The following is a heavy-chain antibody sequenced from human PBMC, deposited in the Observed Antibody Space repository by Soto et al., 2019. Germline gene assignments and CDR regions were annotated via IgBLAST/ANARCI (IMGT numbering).Heavy chain of an antibody. D-gene: IGHD5-18*01. J-gene: IGHJ4*01. Sequence: QLQLQESGPGLVKPSETLSLTCTVSGGSIRSSNDYGGWIRQPPGKGLEWIGSISYSGTTYYNPSLKGRSTLSLDTSKNQFSVNLKSVTPADTAILFFARGREDTGYRSLYYFGSWGQGNLVTVSS. V-gene: IGHV4-39*01. CDR1: GGSIRSSNDY. CDR3: ARGREDTGYRSLYYFGS. CDR2: ISYSGTT.